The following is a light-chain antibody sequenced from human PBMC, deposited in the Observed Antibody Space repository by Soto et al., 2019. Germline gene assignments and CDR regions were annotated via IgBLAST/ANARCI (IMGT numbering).Light chain of an antibody. CDR1: SSDVGYYDY. V-gene: IGLV2-14*01. Sequence: QSALTQPASVSGSPGQSNTISCTGTSSDVGYYDYVSWYQQHPGKVPKLMIYDVSDRPSGVSNRFSGSKSGNTASLTISGLQAEDEADYYCCSFTTSSTFVFGTGTKVTVL. J-gene: IGLJ1*01. CDR2: DVS. CDR3: CSFTTSSTFV.